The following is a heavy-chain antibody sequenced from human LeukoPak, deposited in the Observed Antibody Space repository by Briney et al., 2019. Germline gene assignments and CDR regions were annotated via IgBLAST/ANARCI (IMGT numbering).Heavy chain of an antibody. D-gene: IGHD2-2*01. J-gene: IGHJ4*02. Sequence: GGSLRLSCAASGFTFSSYSMNWVRQAPGKGLEWVSYISSSSSTIYYADSVKGRFTISRDNAKNSLYLQMNSLRVEDTALCYCARDASAWSRDYWGQGTLVTVSS. CDR1: GFTFSSYS. V-gene: IGHV3-48*01. CDR3: ARDASAWSRDY. CDR2: ISSSSSTI.